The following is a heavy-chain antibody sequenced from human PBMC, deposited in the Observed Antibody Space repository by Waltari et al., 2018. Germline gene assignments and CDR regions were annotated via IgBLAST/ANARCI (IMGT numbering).Heavy chain of an antibody. Sequence: QVQLQQWGAGLLKPSETLSLTCAVYGGSFSGYYWSWIRQPPGKGLEWCGEINHSGSTNYNPSLKSRVTISVDTSKNQFSLKLSSVTAADTAVYYCARGPKSVGRVVIIRVWFDPWGQGTLVTVSS. CDR2: INHSGST. D-gene: IGHD3-3*01. V-gene: IGHV4-34*01. CDR1: GGSFSGYY. CDR3: ARGPKSVGRVVIIRVWFDP. J-gene: IGHJ5*02.